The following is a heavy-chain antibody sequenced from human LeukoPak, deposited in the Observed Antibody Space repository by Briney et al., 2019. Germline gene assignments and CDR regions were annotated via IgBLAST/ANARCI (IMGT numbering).Heavy chain of an antibody. CDR3: ARASEEMATIRLRRSAFDI. D-gene: IGHD5-24*01. Sequence: GASVKVSCKASGYTFTSYGISWVRQAPGQGLEWMGRISAYNGNTNYAQKLQGRVTMTTDTSTSTAYMELRSLRSDDTAVYYCARASEEMATIRLRRSAFDIWGQGTMVTVSS. J-gene: IGHJ3*02. CDR1: GYTFTSYG. V-gene: IGHV1-18*01. CDR2: ISAYNGNT.